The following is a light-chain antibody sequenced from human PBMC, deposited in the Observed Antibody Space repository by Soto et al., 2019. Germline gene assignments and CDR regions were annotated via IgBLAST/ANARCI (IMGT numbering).Light chain of an antibody. CDR1: SSDVGGYNH. CDR3: CSYTSNSIRV. Sequence: QSVLTQPASVSGSPGQSITISCTGTSSDVGGYNHVSWYQQHPGKAPKLIIYEVRNRPSGVSNRLSGSKSGNTASLTISGLQADDEADYYCCSYTSNSIRVFGGGTKLTVL. CDR2: EVR. V-gene: IGLV2-14*01. J-gene: IGLJ3*02.